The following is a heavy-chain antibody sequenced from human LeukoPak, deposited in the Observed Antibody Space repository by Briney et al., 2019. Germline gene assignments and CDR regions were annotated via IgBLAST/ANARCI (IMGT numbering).Heavy chain of an antibody. CDR1: GFTFKTYA. Sequence: PGGPLRLSCEGSGFTFKTYAMSWVRQAPGKGLEGVSGVSGRGDFTDYADSVKGRFTISRDNPKNTLFLQMSSLRVEDTAIYYCAKERFCSGGSGYASHDLHWGQGILVTVSS. CDR2: VSGRGDFT. J-gene: IGHJ4*02. CDR3: AKERFCSGGSGYASHDLH. D-gene: IGHD2-15*01. V-gene: IGHV3-23*01.